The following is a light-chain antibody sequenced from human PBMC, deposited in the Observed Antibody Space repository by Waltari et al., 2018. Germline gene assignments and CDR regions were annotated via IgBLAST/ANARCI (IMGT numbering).Light chain of an antibody. CDR2: GAS. Sequence: EIVMTQSPATLSVSPGERATLSCRSSQSVYSNLAWYQHKPGQAPRLLIYGASTRATGVPARFSGSGSGTEFTLTISLLQSEDFAVYYCQQYNNWPPANTFGQGTRLEIK. V-gene: IGKV3-15*01. CDR3: QQYNNWPPANT. J-gene: IGKJ5*01. CDR1: QSVYSN.